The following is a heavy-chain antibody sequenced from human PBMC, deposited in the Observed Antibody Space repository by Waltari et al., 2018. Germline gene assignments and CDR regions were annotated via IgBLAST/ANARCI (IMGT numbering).Heavy chain of an antibody. J-gene: IGHJ4*02. CDR3: ARGSGWYGLDY. Sequence: VQLPESGPGLVKPSETLSLTCTVSGGSISSHYWSWIRQPPGKGLEWIGYIYYSGSTNYNPSLKSRVTISVDTSKNQFSLKLSSVTAADTAVYYCARGSGWYGLDYWGQGTLVTVSS. D-gene: IGHD6-19*01. V-gene: IGHV4-59*11. CDR2: IYYSGST. CDR1: GGSISSHY.